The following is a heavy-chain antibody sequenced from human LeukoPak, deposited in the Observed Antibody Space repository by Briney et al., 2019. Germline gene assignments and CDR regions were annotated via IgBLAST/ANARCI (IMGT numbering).Heavy chain of an antibody. J-gene: IGHJ4*02. CDR2: INPKTGDT. CDR1: GYIFTDYY. D-gene: IGHD6-19*01. Sequence: ASVKVSCKTSGYIFTDYYIHWVRQAPGQGLEWMGWINPKTGDTNSAQKFQVWVTMTRDTSISTAYMELSWLRSDDTAVYYCARGGGSGWPGYYFDYCGQGTLVTVSS. V-gene: IGHV1-2*04. CDR3: ARGGGSGWPGYYFDY.